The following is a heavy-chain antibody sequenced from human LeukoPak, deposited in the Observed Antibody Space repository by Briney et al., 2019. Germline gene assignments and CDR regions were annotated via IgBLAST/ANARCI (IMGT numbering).Heavy chain of an antibody. Sequence: SETLSLTCTASGGSVSTSDYYWGWIRQSPVKGLEWIGDAFYTGKTNYNPSLRGRATISIDTSKNQFSLKLTYVTAADTAVYYCARVFDSWGQGTLVTVSS. CDR1: GGSVSTSDYY. J-gene: IGHJ4*02. CDR3: ARVFDS. CDR2: AFYTGKT. V-gene: IGHV4-39*07.